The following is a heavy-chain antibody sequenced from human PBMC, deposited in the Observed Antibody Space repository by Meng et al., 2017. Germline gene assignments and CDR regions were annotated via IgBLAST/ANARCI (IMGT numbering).Heavy chain of an antibody. V-gene: IGHV3-21*01. J-gene: IGHJ4*02. CDR1: GFTFSSYS. Sequence: GESLRISCAASGFTFSSYSMNWVRQAPGKGLEWVSSISSSSSYIYYADSVKGRFTISRDNAKNSLYLQMNSLRAEDTAVYYCARDHWEWFGDLNYWGQGILVTVSS. CDR2: ISSSSSYI. CDR3: ARDHWEWFGDLNY. D-gene: IGHD3-10*01.